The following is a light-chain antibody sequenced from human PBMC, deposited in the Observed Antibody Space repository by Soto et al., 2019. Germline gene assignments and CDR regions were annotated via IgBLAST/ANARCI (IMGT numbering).Light chain of an antibody. Sequence: QSVLTQPPSASGTPGQRVTISCSGSSSNIGSNTVNWYQQLPGTAPKLLIYSNNQRPSEVPDRFSGSKSGTSASLAFSGLQSEDEADYYCAAWDDSLNAEVFGTGTKVTVL. CDR1: SSNIGSNT. CDR2: SNN. V-gene: IGLV1-44*01. CDR3: AAWDDSLNAEV. J-gene: IGLJ1*01.